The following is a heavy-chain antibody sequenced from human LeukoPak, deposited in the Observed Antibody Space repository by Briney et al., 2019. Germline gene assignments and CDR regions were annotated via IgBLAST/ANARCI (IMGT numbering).Heavy chain of an antibody. J-gene: IGHJ6*03. CDR3: ARSIRGSYAEYYYYYMDV. V-gene: IGHV5-51*01. D-gene: IGHD3-16*01. CDR1: GYSFTGYW. CDR2: IYPGDSDT. Sequence: GESLKISCKGSGYSFTGYWIGWVRQMPGKGLEWMGIIYPGDSDTRCSPSFQGQVTISADKSISTAYLQWSSLKASDTAMYYCARSIRGSYAEYYYYYMDVWGKGTTVTVSS.